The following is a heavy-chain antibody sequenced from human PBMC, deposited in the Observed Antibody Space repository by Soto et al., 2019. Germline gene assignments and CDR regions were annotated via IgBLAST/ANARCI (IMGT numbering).Heavy chain of an antibody. CDR1: GGSISSGGYY. CDR3: ARGGFVVVPAAIPGYYYGMDV. CDR2: IYYSGST. J-gene: IGHJ6*02. D-gene: IGHD2-2*02. Sequence: SETLSLTCTVSGGSISSGGYYWSWIRQHPGKGLEWIGYIYYSGSTYYNPSLKSRVTISVDTSKDQFSLKLSSVTAADTAVYYCARGGFVVVPAAIPGYYYGMDVWGQGTTVTVSS. V-gene: IGHV4-31*03.